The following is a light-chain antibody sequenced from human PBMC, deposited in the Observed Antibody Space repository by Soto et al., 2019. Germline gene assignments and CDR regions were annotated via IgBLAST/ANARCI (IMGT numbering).Light chain of an antibody. J-gene: IGLJ2*01. CDR3: QAWGSGIVV. CDR2: LNSDGSH. V-gene: IGLV4-69*01. CDR1: SGHSNYA. Sequence: QSVLTQSPSASASLGASVKLTCTLSSGHSNYAIAWHQQQSEKGPRYLMKLNSDGSHSKGDGIPDRFSGSSSGAKRDLTSSSLQSEDEADYYCQAWGSGIVVFGGGTKLTVL.